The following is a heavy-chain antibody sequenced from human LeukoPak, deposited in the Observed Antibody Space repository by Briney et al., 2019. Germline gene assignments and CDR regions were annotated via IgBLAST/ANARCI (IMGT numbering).Heavy chain of an antibody. CDR3: ARGSGYDSGGPFDY. D-gene: IGHD5-12*01. CDR2: IYHSGST. Sequence: SETLSLTCAVSGGSISSSNWWSWVRQPPGKGLEWIGEIYHSGSTNYNPSLKSRVTISVDKSKNQFSLKLSSVTAADTAVYYCARGSGYDSGGPFDYWGQGTLVTVSS. CDR1: GGSISSSNW. V-gene: IGHV4-4*02. J-gene: IGHJ4*02.